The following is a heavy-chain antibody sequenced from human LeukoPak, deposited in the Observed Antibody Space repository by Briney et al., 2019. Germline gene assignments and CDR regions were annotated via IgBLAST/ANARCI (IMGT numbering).Heavy chain of an antibody. D-gene: IGHD3-22*01. CDR1: GFTFSSYA. V-gene: IGHV3-23*01. J-gene: IGHJ4*02. CDR3: ANGPADYYDSSGSTGDY. CDR2: ISGSGGST. Sequence: GGSLRLSCTASGFTFSSYAMSWVRQAPGKGLEWVSAISGSGGSTYYADSVKGRFTISRDNSKNTLYLQMNSLRAEDTAVYYCANGPADYYDSSGSTGDYWGQGTLVTVSS.